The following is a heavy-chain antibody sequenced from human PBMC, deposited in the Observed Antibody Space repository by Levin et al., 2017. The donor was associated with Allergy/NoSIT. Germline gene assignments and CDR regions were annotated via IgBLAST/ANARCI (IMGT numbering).Heavy chain of an antibody. V-gene: IGHV3-7*01. D-gene: IGHD2-15*01. Sequence: GGSLRLSCAASGFTFSAYWMSWVRQAPGKGLEWTANIKQDGSEQYYVDSVRGRLTISRDNAKNSLYLQMNSLRAEDTAVYYCARIEGSPSSYWYFDRWGRGTLVTVSS. CDR1: GFTFSAYW. J-gene: IGHJ2*01. CDR2: IKQDGSEQ. CDR3: ARIEGSPSSYWYFDR.